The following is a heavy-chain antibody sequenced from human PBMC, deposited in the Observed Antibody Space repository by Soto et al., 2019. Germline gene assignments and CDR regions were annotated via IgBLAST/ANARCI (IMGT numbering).Heavy chain of an antibody. D-gene: IGHD6-19*01. CDR1: GFSFSGNW. J-gene: IGHJ4*02. V-gene: IGHV3-7*03. CDR3: ARLRSGWSIDY. CDR2: VNEDGSEK. Sequence: GGSLRLSCAASGFSFSGNWMTWVRQAPGKGLEWVANVNEDGSEKNYVDSVKGRFTISRDNAKNSLYLQVNSLTAAGTAVYYCARLRSGWSIDYWGQGALVTVSS.